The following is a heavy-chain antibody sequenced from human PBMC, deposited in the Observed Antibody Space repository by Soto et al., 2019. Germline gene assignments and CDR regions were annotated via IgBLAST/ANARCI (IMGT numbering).Heavy chain of an antibody. Sequence: QVQLQESGPGLVKPSETLDLTCTVSGGSISSDYWTWIRQPPGKGLEWIGYFFYSGSAKYNPSLKSRVTISADTSKNQFSLRLSSVTAADTAVYYCARHVRANWFDPWGQGTLVTVSS. V-gene: IGHV4-59*08. CDR2: FFYSGSA. J-gene: IGHJ5*02. CDR3: ARHVRANWFDP. CDR1: GGSISSDY.